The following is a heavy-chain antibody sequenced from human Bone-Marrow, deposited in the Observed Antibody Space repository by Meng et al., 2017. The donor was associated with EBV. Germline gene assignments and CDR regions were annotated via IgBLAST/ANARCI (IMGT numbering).Heavy chain of an antibody. CDR2: IYWDDDK. V-gene: IGHV2-5*02. D-gene: IGHD2-15*01. CDR1: GFSLSACGVG. CDR3: AHIMVARPFDY. J-gene: IGHJ4*02. Sequence: QITFEESGPRLLKPTKTLTLTCVFSGFSLSACGVGVGWNRQPQGKALEWDAVIYWDDDKRYSPSLQSRLTITKDTSKNQVVLSITNIDPVAADTYYCAHIMVARPFDYWGQGTLVTVSS.